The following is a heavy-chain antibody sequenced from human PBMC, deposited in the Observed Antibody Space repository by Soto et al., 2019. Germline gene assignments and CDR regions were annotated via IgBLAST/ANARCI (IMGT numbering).Heavy chain of an antibody. D-gene: IGHD6-19*01. V-gene: IGHV6-1*01. Sequence: SQTLSLTCAISGDSVSRNSGAWNWFRQSPSRGLEWLGRTYYRSKWFNDYAVSVKGRITINPDTSKNQFSLQLNSVTPEDTAVYYCSRDRAEAGTYYYGMDVWGQGTTVTVSS. J-gene: IGHJ6*02. CDR3: SRDRAEAGTYYYGMDV. CDR2: TYYRSKWFN. CDR1: GDSVSRNSGA.